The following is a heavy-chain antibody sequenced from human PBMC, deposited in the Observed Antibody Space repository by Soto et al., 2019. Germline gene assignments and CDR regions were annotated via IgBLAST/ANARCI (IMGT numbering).Heavy chain of an antibody. CDR1: GASISVHSYY. V-gene: IGHV4-39*01. Sequence: SETLSLTCTVSGASISVHSYYWTWIRQPPGKGLEWIGSSYYSGTTYFNPSLKSRATISVDTSKNQFSLRLTSVTAADTAIYYCTRRYHWHHNYFDLWGPGALVTVS. J-gene: IGHJ5*02. CDR2: SYYSGTT. D-gene: IGHD1-20*01. CDR3: TRRYHWHHNYFDL.